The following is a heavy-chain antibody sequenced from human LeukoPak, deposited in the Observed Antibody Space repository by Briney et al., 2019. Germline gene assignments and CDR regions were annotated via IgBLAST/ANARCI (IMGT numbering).Heavy chain of an antibody. CDR3: ARESAYSFDY. Sequence: GGSLRLSCSASGFTFSLYAMHWVRQAPGKGLEYVSAINSDGSYIYYADSVKGRFTISRDNSKNTLYLQMNSLRADDTAVYYCARESAYSFDYWGQGTLVTVSS. CDR2: INSDGSYI. CDR1: GFTFSLYA. V-gene: IGHV3-64*04. J-gene: IGHJ4*02. D-gene: IGHD3-3*01.